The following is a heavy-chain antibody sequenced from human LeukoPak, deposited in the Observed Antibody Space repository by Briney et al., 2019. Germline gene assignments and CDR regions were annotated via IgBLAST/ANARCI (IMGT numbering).Heavy chain of an antibody. CDR3: AKDIAYSPLQGGGCDS. V-gene: IGHV3-9*03. CDR2: ISWNSNSI. CDR1: GFTFDDYA. J-gene: IGHJ4*02. D-gene: IGHD1-26*01. Sequence: TGGSLRLSCTASGFTFDDYAMHWVRQAPGKGLEWVSGISWNSNSIVYADSVKGRFTISRDNAKNSLYLQMNSLGAEDMAFYYCAKDIAYSPLQGGGCDSWGQGTLVTVSS.